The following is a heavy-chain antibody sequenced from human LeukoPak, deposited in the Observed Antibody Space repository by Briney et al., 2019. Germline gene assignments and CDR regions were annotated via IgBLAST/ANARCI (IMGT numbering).Heavy chain of an antibody. D-gene: IGHD3-16*02. CDR2: IYHSGST. CDR1: GYSISSGYY. CDR3: ARDRYDYVWGSYRLSFDP. Sequence: SETLSLTCAVSGYSISSGYYWGLLRPPPRKGLEWVGSIYHSGSTYYNPSLKSRVTISVDTSKNQFSLKLSSVTAADTAVYYCARDRYDYVWGSYRLSFDPWGQGTLVTVSS. J-gene: IGHJ5*02. V-gene: IGHV4-38-2*02.